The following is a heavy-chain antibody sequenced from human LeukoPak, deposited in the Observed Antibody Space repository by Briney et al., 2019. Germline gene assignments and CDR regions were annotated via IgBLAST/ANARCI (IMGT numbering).Heavy chain of an antibody. Sequence: GGSLRLSCGASGFTFSKFGMHWVRQAPGKGLEGVAFIRYDGVNQFYADSVRGRFTISRDNSKSTVFLDMNNLMKQDPARYYFAKAEQYIQLYNLLEPWGQGTLVTVSS. CDR1: GFTFSKFG. J-gene: IGHJ5*02. CDR2: IRYDGVNQ. D-gene: IGHD1-1*01. CDR3: AKAEQYIQLYNLLEP. V-gene: IGHV3-30*02.